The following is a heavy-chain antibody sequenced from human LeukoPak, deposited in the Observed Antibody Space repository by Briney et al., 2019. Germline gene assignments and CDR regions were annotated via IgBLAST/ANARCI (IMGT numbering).Heavy chain of an antibody. CDR2: INLRSGGT. CDR1: GFPFTDFY. D-gene: IGHD5-24*01. CDR3: ARDGASESHAYTFDY. V-gene: IGHV1-2*02. J-gene: IGHJ4*02. Sequence: GASVKVSCKASGFPFTDFYIHWVRQAPGQGLEWVGEINLRSGGTKYVKHLQGRVTMTRDTSITTAYVELSRLTSDDTAMYYCARDGASESHAYTFDYWGEGVLVTVSS.